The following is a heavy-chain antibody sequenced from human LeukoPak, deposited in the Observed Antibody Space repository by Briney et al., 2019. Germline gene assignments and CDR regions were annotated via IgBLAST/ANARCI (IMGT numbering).Heavy chain of an antibody. CDR3: ARVLGGNPLDY. D-gene: IGHD4-23*01. CDR2: IIPILGIA. Sequence: SVKVSCKASGGTFSSYAISWVRQAPGQGLEWMGRIIPILGIANYAQKFQGRVTITADKSTSTAYMELSSLRSEDTAVHYCARVLGGNPLDYWGQGTLVTVSS. CDR1: GGTFSSYA. J-gene: IGHJ4*02. V-gene: IGHV1-69*04.